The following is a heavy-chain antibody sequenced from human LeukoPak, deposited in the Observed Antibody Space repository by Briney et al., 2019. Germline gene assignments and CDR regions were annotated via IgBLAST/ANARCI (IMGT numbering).Heavy chain of an antibody. CDR2: ISSSGSTI. CDR1: GFTFSSYG. Sequence: PGRSLRLSCAASGFTFSSYGMHWVRQAPGKGLEWVSYISSSGSTIYYADSVKGRFTISRDNAKNSLYLQMNSLRAEDTAVCYCARDDPYYEILTGYYRGYYFDYWGQGTLVTVSS. D-gene: IGHD3-9*01. J-gene: IGHJ4*02. V-gene: IGHV3-48*03. CDR3: ARDDPYYEILTGYYRGYYFDY.